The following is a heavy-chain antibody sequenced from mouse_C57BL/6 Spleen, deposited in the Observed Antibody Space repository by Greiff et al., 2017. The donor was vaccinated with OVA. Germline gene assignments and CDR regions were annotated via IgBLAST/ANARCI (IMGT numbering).Heavy chain of an antibody. J-gene: IGHJ4*01. CDR1: GYTFTSYW. Sequence: QVQLQQPGAELVKPGASVKVSCKASGYTFTSYWMHWVKQRPGQGLEWIGRIHPSDSDTNYNQKFKGKATLTVDQSSSTAYMQLRSLTSEDSAVYYCAIGYDESYYAMDYWGQGTSVTVSS. CDR2: IHPSDSDT. V-gene: IGHV1-74*01. D-gene: IGHD2-14*01. CDR3: AIGYDESYYAMDY.